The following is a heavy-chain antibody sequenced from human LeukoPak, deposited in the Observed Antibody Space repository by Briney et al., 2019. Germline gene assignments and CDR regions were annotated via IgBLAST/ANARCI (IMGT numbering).Heavy chain of an antibody. CDR1: GGSISSGGYY. V-gene: IGHV4-31*03. J-gene: IGHJ4*01. Sequence: SETLSLTCTVSGGSISSGGYYWTWIRQPPGKGLEWIGYMSQTGSTYYNPSLKSRVTISVDTSKSQFSLKLTSVTAADTAVYYCARDWSGPYYFDHWGQGILVTVSS. D-gene: IGHD3-3*01. CDR2: MSQTGST. CDR3: ARDWSGPYYFDH.